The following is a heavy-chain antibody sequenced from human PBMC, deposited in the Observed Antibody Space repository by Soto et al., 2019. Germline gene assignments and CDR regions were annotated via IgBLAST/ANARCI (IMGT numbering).Heavy chain of an antibody. CDR2: ISGIGGST. CDR3: AKGGAVAPHRGNWFDP. CDR1: GFTFSSYA. D-gene: IGHD6-19*01. J-gene: IGHJ5*02. V-gene: IGHV3-23*01. Sequence: PGGSLRLSCAASGFTFSSYAMSWVRQAPGKGLEWVSAISGIGGSTYYADSVKGRFTISRDNSKNTLYLQMNSLRAEATAVYYYAKGGAVAPHRGNWFDPGGQGTLVTVSS.